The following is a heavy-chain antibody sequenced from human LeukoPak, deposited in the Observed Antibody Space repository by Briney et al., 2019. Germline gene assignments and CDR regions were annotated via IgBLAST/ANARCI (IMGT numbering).Heavy chain of an antibody. V-gene: IGHV4-38-2*02. D-gene: IGHD3-22*01. J-gene: IGHJ4*02. CDR2: IYHSGST. CDR3: ARHYYESSGYLDY. Sequence: SETLSLTCTVSGYSISSGYYWGWIRQPPGKGLEWIGSIYHSGSTYYNPSLKSRVTISVDTSKNQFSLRLSSVTAADTAVYYCARHYYESSGYLDYWGQGTLVTASS. CDR1: GYSISSGYY.